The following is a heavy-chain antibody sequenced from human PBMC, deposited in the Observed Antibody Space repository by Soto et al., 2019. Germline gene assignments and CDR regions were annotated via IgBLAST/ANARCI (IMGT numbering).Heavy chain of an antibody. V-gene: IGHV1-3*01. CDR3: ARDRIAVVPVYYFDY. Sequence: ASVKVSCKASGYTFTSYAMHWVRQAPGQRLEWMGWINAGNGNTKYSQKFQGRVTITRDTSASTAYMELSSLRSEDTAVYYCARDRIAVVPVYYFDYWGQGTLVTVSS. J-gene: IGHJ4*02. D-gene: IGHD2-2*01. CDR2: INAGNGNT. CDR1: GYTFTSYA.